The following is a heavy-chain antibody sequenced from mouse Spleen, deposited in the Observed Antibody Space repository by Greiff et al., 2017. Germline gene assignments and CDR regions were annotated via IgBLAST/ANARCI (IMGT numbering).Heavy chain of an antibody. CDR1: GYTFTSYW. CDR3: ARYNYGSSLYWYFDV. V-gene: IGHV1-69*02. Sequence: QVQLQQPGAELVKPGASVKLSCKASGYTFTSYWMHWVKQRPGQGLEWIGEIDPSDSYTNYNQKFKGKATLTVDKSSNTAYMQLSSLTSEDSAVYYCARYNYGSSLYWYFDVWGAGTTVTVSS. CDR2: IDPSDSYT. D-gene: IGHD1-1*01. J-gene: IGHJ1*01.